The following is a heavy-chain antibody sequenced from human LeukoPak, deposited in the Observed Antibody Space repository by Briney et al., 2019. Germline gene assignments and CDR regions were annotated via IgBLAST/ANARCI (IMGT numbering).Heavy chain of an antibody. D-gene: IGHD6-19*01. CDR2: ISSSGSPI. Sequence: GGSLRLSCAASGFTFKNYEMNWVRQTPGKGLEWVSYISSSGSPIYYADSVKGRFIISRDNAKSSPYLQMNSLRAEDTAVYYCARGPSVGSGWSPDYWGQGTLVTVSS. J-gene: IGHJ4*02. V-gene: IGHV3-48*03. CDR1: GFTFKNYE. CDR3: ARGPSVGSGWSPDY.